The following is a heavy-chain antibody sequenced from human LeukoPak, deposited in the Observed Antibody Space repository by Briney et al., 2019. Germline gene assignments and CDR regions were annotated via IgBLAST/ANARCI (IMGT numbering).Heavy chain of an antibody. V-gene: IGHV4-39*01. D-gene: IGHD6-13*01. CDR2: IYYSGST. CDR3: ARHVIAAAGIGNWFDP. CDR1: GGSISSGGYY. Sequence: PSETLSLTCTVSGGSISSGGYYWSWIRQHPGKGLEWIGYIYYSGSTYYNPSLKSRVTVSVDTSKNQFSLKLSSVTAADTAVYYCARHVIAAAGIGNWFDPWGQGTLVTVSS. J-gene: IGHJ5*02.